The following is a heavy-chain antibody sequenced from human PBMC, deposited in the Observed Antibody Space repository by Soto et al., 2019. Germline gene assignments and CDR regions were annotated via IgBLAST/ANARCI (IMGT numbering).Heavy chain of an antibody. CDR2: INHSGST. CDR3: ASYCSSTSCPQGFDP. V-gene: IGHV4-34*01. Sequence: QVQLQQWGAGLLKPSETLSLTCAVYGGSFSGYYWSWIRRPPGKGLEWIGEINHSGSTNYNPSLKSRVTISVDTSKNQFSLKLSSVTAADTAVYYCASYCSSTSCPQGFDPWGQGTLVTVSS. CDR1: GGSFSGYY. D-gene: IGHD2-2*01. J-gene: IGHJ5*02.